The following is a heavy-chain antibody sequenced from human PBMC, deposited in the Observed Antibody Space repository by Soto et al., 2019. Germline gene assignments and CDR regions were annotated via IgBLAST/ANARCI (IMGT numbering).Heavy chain of an antibody. CDR3: ARRRIAASGWDV. D-gene: IGHD6-13*01. Sequence: CKGSGYIFSIYCICWVRQMPGKGLEWMGIIYPGDSNTRYSPSFQGQVTISADKSISTAYLQWSSLKASDTAMYYCARRRIAASGWDVWGQGTTVTVSS. CDR1: GYIFSIYC. J-gene: IGHJ6*02. CDR2: IYPGDSNT. V-gene: IGHV5-51*01.